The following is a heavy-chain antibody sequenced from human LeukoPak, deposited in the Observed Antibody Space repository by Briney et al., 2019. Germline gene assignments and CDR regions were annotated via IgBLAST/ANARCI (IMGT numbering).Heavy chain of an antibody. CDR2: ISGSGGST. J-gene: IGHJ4*02. Sequence: GGSLRLSCAASGFTFSSYGMSWVRQAPGKGLEWVSTISGSGGSTYYADSVKGRFTISRDNAKNSLYLQMNSLRAEDTAVYNCARAPGYCSGGSCPPYYFDYWGQGTLVTVSS. D-gene: IGHD2-15*01. CDR1: GFTFSSYG. V-gene: IGHV3-23*01. CDR3: ARAPGYCSGGSCPPYYFDY.